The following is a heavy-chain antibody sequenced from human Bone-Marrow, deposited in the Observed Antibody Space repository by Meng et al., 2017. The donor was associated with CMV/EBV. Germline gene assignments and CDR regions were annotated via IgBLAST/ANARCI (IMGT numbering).Heavy chain of an antibody. CDR3: ARGLGTDAFDI. CDR2: IYYSGST. J-gene: IGHJ3*02. D-gene: IGHD1-1*01. Sequence: SEILSLTCTVSGGSISSYYWSWIRQPPGKGLEWIGYIYYSGSTNYNPSLKSRVTISVDTSKNQFSLKLSSVTAADTAVYYCARGLGTDAFDIWGQGTMVTVSS. CDR1: GGSISSYY. V-gene: IGHV4-59*01.